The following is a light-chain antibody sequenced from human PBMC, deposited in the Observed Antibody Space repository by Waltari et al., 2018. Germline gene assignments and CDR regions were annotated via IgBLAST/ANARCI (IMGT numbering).Light chain of an antibody. Sequence: DIQMTQSPSSLSASIGDRVTITCRASQGISNYLAWYQQKPGKVPKLLIYATFTSQPGVPSRFSGSGSGTDYTLTISSLQPEDVATYYCQKYNSEPLTFGPGTKVDIK. CDR3: QKYNSEPLT. V-gene: IGKV1-27*01. CDR2: ATF. CDR1: QGISNY. J-gene: IGKJ3*01.